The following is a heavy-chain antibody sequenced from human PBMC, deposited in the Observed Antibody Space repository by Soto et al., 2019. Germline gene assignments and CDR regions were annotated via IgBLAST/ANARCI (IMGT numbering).Heavy chain of an antibody. J-gene: IGHJ6*03. CDR1: GFTFSSYA. D-gene: IGHD2-2*01. Sequence: HPGGSLRLSCAASGFTFSSYAMSWVRQAPGKGLEWVSAISGSGGSTYYADSVKGRFTISRDNSKNTLYLQMNSLRAEDTAVYYCAKGGVKGSTSLDYYYYYYMDVWGKGTTVTVSS. CDR2: ISGSGGST. CDR3: AKGGVKGSTSLDYYYYYYMDV. V-gene: IGHV3-23*01.